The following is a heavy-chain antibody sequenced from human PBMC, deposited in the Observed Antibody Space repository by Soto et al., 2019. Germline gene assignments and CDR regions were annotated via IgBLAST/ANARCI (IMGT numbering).Heavy chain of an antibody. CDR1: GGTVASSHW. J-gene: IGHJ5*02. CDR3: AREIVTAGGNNYFDP. D-gene: IGHD2-21*02. Sequence: TLSLTCGFSGGTVASSHWWSWVRQSPGGGLEWIGNVYHTGDTNFNPSLQSRVTISVDKSNNQFSLRLNSLTAADTAVYFCAREIVTAGGNNYFDPWGPGTLVTVSS. V-gene: IGHV4-4*01. CDR2: VYHTGDT.